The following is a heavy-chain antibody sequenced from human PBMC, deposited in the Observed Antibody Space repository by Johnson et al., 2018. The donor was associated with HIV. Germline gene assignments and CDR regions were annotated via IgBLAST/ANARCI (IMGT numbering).Heavy chain of an antibody. D-gene: IGHD6-19*01. Sequence: QVQLVESGEGVVQPGRSLRLSCAASGFTFSSYAMHWVRQAPGKGLEWVAVISYDGSNKYYADSVKGRFTISRDNSKNTLYLQMNSLRAEDTAVYYCARAGAVGFDAFDIWGQGTMVTVSS. CDR1: GFTFSSYA. CDR2: ISYDGSNK. CDR3: ARAGAVGFDAFDI. V-gene: IGHV3-30-3*01. J-gene: IGHJ3*02.